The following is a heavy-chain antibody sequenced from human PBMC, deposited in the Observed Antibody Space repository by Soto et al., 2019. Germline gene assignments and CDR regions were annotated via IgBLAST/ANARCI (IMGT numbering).Heavy chain of an antibody. CDR2: ISYDGSNK. Sequence: PVGSLRLSCAASGFTFSSYAMHWVRQAPGKGLEWVAVISYDGSNKYYADSVKGRFTISRDNSKNTLYLQMNSLRAEDTAVYYCARESTFYYYDSSGYLSPPEFDYWGQGTLVTVS. V-gene: IGHV3-30-3*01. CDR3: ARESTFYYYDSSGYLSPPEFDY. D-gene: IGHD3-22*01. CDR1: GFTFSSYA. J-gene: IGHJ4*02.